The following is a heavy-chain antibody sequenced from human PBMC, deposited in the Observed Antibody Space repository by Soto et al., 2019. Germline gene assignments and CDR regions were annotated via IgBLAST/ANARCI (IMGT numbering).Heavy chain of an antibody. CDR2: IYYSGST. V-gene: IGHV4-59*12. CDR3: ARVSGSYYYGMDV. D-gene: IGHD1-26*01. Sequence: PSETLSLTCTVSGGSISSYYWSWIRQPPGKGLEWIGYIYYSGSTNYNPSLKSRVTISVDKPKNQFSLKLSSVTAADTAVYYCARVSGSYYYGMDVWGQGTTVTVSS. J-gene: IGHJ6*02. CDR1: GGSISSYY.